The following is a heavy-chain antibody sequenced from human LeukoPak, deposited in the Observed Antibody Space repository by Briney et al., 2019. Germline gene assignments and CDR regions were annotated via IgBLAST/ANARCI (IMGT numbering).Heavy chain of an antibody. J-gene: IGHJ4*02. CDR3: AISQGSYYDTSGYLGGDY. V-gene: IGHV1-18*01. D-gene: IGHD3-22*01. CDR2: ISAYSGNT. Sequence: VKVSCKASGYTFTNYGIFWVRQAPGQGLERMGWISAYSGNTNYAQKLQGRVTMTTETSTSTAYMELESLRSDDTAVYYCAISQGSYYDTSGYLGGDYWGQGTLVTVSS. CDR1: GYTFTNYG.